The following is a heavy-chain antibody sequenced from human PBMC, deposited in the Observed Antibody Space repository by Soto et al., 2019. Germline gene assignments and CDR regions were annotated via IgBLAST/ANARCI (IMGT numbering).Heavy chain of an antibody. Sequence: EVQLVESGGGLVQPGRSLRLSCAASGFTFHDYALHWVRQAPGKGLEWVSGISWNSGNIGYGDSVKGRFTISRDNAKNSLFLQMNSLRVEDTALYYCAILEKGGMDVWGQGTTGTVSS. CDR2: ISWNSGNI. J-gene: IGHJ6*02. CDR3: AILEKGGMDV. D-gene: IGHD1-1*01. V-gene: IGHV3-9*01. CDR1: GFTFHDYA.